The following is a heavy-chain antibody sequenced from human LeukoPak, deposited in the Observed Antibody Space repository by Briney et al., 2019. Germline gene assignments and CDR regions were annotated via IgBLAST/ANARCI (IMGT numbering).Heavy chain of an antibody. CDR1: GFTVSSNY. V-gene: IGHV3-7*01. CDR3: AASRVGTLDV. J-gene: IGHJ6*04. CDR2: IKQDGSEK. D-gene: IGHD4-23*01. Sequence: GGSLRLSCAASGFTVSSNYMSWVRQAPGKGLEWVANIKQDGSEKYYVDSVRGRFTISRDNAKNSLYLQMNSLRAEDTAVYYCAASRVGTLDVWGKGTTVTVSS.